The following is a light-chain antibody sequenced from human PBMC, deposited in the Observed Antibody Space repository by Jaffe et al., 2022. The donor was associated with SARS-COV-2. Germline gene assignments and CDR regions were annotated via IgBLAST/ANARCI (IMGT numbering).Light chain of an antibody. Sequence: DIQMTQSPSSLSASVGDRVTITCRTSQSASIYLNWYQQKPGKAPNLLIYAASNLQSGVPSRFSGSGSGTDFTLTISSLQPEDFATYYCQQSYSAPLTFGGGTKVESK. V-gene: IGKV1-39*01. J-gene: IGKJ4*01. CDR1: QSASIY. CDR2: AAS. CDR3: QQSYSAPLT.